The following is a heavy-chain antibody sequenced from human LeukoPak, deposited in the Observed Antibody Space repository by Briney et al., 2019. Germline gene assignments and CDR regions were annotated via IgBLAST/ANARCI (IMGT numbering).Heavy chain of an antibody. D-gene: IGHD2-2*01. Sequence: SETLSLTCTVSGYSISSDYYWGWIRQPPGKGLEWIGSMYHSGSTYYNPSLKSRVTMSVDTSKNQFSLKLSSVTAADTAVYYCAREDCSSTSCYVDYWGQGTLVTVSS. V-gene: IGHV4-38-2*02. J-gene: IGHJ4*02. CDR3: AREDCSSTSCYVDY. CDR1: GYSISSDYY. CDR2: MYHSGST.